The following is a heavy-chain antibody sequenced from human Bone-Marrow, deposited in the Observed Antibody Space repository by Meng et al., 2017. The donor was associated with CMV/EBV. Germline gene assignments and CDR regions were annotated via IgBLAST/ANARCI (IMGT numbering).Heavy chain of an antibody. CDR1: GGTFSRYS. Sequence: PGGTFSRYSFSWVRQAPGQGLEWMGRIIPMLGITNYAQNFQGRVTITADKSTSTVYMDLSSLRSEDTAVYYCARGRRDGYNQGFDYWGQGTLVTVSS. D-gene: IGHD5-24*01. CDR3: ARGRRDGYNQGFDY. J-gene: IGHJ4*02. CDR2: IIPMLGIT. V-gene: IGHV1-69*04.